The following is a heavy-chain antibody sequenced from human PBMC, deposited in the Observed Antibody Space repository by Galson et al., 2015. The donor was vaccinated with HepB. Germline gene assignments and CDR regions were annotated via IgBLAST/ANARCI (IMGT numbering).Heavy chain of an antibody. D-gene: IGHD6-13*01. CDR1: GGTFSTYA. V-gene: IGHV1-69*13. CDR3: AREGIAAATNPVDY. Sequence: SVKVSCKASGGTFSTYAISWVRQAPGQGLEWMGGITPIFGTANYAQKFQGRVTITADESTSTAYMKLSSLRSEDTAVYYCAREGIAAATNPVDYWGQGTQVTVAS. J-gene: IGHJ4*02. CDR2: ITPIFGTA.